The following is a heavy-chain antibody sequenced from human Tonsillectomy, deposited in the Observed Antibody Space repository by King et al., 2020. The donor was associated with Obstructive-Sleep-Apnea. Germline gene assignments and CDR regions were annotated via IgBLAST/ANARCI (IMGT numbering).Heavy chain of an antibody. Sequence: VQLQESGPGLVKPSATLSLTCTVSGGSISSFYWNWIRQPPGKGLEWIGYIYYSRSTNYTPSLKRQVTISVDTSKNQFSLNLPSVTAADTAVYYRERRKFYYDSSGPPGDYWGQGTLVTVSS. CDR3: ERRKFYYDSSGPPGDY. CDR1: GGSISSFY. D-gene: IGHD3-22*01. V-gene: IGHV4-59*01. J-gene: IGHJ4*02. CDR2: IYYSRST.